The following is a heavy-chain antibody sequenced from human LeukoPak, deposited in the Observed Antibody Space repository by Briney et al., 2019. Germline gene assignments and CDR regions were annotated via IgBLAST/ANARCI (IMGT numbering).Heavy chain of an antibody. CDR2: ISSNGGST. CDR3: ARAYYYDSSGYPPDAFDI. J-gene: IGHJ3*02. V-gene: IGHV3-64*01. D-gene: IGHD3-22*01. CDR1: GFTFSSYA. Sequence: GGSLRLSCAASGFTFSSYAMHWVRQAPGKGLEYVSAISSNGGSTYYANSVKGRFTISRDNSKNTLYLQMGSLRAEDTAVYYCARAYYYDSSGYPPDAFDIWGQGTMVTVSS.